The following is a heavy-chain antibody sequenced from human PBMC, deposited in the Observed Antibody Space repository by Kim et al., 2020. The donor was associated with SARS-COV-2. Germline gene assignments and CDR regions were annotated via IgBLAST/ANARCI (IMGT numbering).Heavy chain of an antibody. Sequence: SETLSLTCTVSGGSISSSSYYWGWILQPPGKGLEWIGSIYYSGSTYYNPSLKSRVTISVDTSKNQFSLKLSSVTAADTAVYYCARQRKQWLVQDAFDIWGQGTMVTVSS. CDR3: ARQRKQWLVQDAFDI. V-gene: IGHV4-39*01. J-gene: IGHJ3*02. D-gene: IGHD6-19*01. CDR2: IYYSGST. CDR1: GGSISSSSYY.